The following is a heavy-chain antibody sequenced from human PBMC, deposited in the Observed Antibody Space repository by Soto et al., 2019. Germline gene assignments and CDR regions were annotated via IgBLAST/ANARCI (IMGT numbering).Heavy chain of an antibody. D-gene: IGHD2-8*01. CDR3: ARDDCSNGVCYHDAFDI. Sequence: QVQLVQSGGEVKKPGASVKVSCKASGYTFTSYAMHWVRQAPGQRLEWMGWINAGNGNTKNSQKFRGRVTITRDTSASTAYMELSSLRSEDTAVYYCARDDCSNGVCYHDAFDIWGQGTMVTVSS. V-gene: IGHV1-3*01. J-gene: IGHJ3*02. CDR2: INAGNGNT. CDR1: GYTFTSYA.